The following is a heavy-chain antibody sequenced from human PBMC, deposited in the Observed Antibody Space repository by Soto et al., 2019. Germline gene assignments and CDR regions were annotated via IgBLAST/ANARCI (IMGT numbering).Heavy chain of an antibody. CDR3: ASGAGTDAFDI. CDR1: GGSISSYY. CDR2: IYYSGST. J-gene: IGHJ3*02. D-gene: IGHD1-1*01. Sequence: SETLSLPCAASGGSISSYYWSWIRQPPGKGLEWIGYIYYSGSTNYNPSLKSRVTISVDTSKNQFSLKLSSVTAADTAVYYCASGAGTDAFDIWGQGTMVTVSS. V-gene: IGHV4-59*01.